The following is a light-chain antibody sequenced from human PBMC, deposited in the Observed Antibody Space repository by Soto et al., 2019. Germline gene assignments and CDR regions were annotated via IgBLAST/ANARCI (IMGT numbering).Light chain of an antibody. CDR3: AAWDDSLNGYV. V-gene: IGLV1-44*01. J-gene: IGLJ1*01. CDR1: SSNIGSNA. Sequence: QSVLTQPPSASGTPGQRVTISCSGSSSNIGSNAVNWYQQLPGTAPKLLIYSNNQRPSGVPDRFSGSKSGTSASLAISGLQSGDEADYYCAAWDDSLNGYVVXTGTKVTVL. CDR2: SNN.